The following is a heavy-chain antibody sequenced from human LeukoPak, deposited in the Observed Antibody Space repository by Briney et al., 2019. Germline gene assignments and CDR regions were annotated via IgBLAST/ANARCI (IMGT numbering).Heavy chain of an antibody. Sequence: SVKVSCKASGGTFSSYAISWVRQAPGQGLEWMGGIIPIFGTANYAQKFQGRVTITANESTSTAYMELSSLRSEDTAVYYCASPLRFLEWLDDAFDIWGQGTMVTVSS. J-gene: IGHJ3*02. D-gene: IGHD3-3*01. CDR1: GGTFSSYA. V-gene: IGHV1-69*13. CDR2: IIPIFGTA. CDR3: ASPLRFLEWLDDAFDI.